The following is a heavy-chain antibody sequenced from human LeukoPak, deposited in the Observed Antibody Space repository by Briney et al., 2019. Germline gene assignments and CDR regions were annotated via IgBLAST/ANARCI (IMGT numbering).Heavy chain of an antibody. V-gene: IGHV1-3*01. Sequence: ASVKVSCKASGYTFTSYAMHWVRQAPGQRLEWMGWINAGNGNTKYSQKFQGRVTITRDTSASTAYMELSSLRSEGTAVYYCARDPCSGGSCYIHPFDYWGQGTLVTVSS. CDR3: ARDPCSGGSCYIHPFDY. CDR1: GYTFTSYA. CDR2: INAGNGNT. D-gene: IGHD2-15*01. J-gene: IGHJ4*02.